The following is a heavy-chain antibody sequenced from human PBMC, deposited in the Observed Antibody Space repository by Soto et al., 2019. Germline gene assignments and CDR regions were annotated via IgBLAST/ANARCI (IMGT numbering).Heavy chain of an antibody. CDR2: IIPILGIA. D-gene: IGHD5-18*01. V-gene: IGHV1-69*08. Sequence: QVQLVQSGAEVKKPGSSVKVSCKASGGTFSSYTISWVRQAPGQGLEWMGRIIPILGIANYAQKFQGRVTITADKSTSTAYMELSSLRSEDTAVYYCARDQTVNTAMVNYYYDGMDVWGQGTTVTVSS. J-gene: IGHJ6*02. CDR3: ARDQTVNTAMVNYYYDGMDV. CDR1: GGTFSSYT.